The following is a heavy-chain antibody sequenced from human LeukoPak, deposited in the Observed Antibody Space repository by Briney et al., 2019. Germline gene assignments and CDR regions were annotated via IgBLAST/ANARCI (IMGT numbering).Heavy chain of an antibody. J-gene: IGHJ4*02. Sequence: SETLSLXCTVSGGSISSSSYYWGWICQPPGKGLEWIGSIYYSGSTYYNPSLKSRVTISVDTSKNQFSLKLSSVTAADTAVYYCARQSFYYYDSSGKEDDYWGQGTLVTVSS. V-gene: IGHV4-39*01. CDR1: GGSISSSSYY. D-gene: IGHD3-22*01. CDR2: IYYSGST. CDR3: ARQSFYYYDSSGKEDDY.